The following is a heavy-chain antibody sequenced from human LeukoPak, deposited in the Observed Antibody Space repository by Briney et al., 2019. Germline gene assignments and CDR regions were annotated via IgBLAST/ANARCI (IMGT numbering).Heavy chain of an antibody. D-gene: IGHD3/OR15-3a*01. V-gene: IGHV3-23*01. CDR3: AKRTGNYLPD. CDR2: TSGSGGST. CDR1: GFTFSSYA. J-gene: IGHJ4*02. Sequence: GGSLRLSCAASGFTFSSYAMSWVRQAPGKGLEWVAGTSGSGGSTNYADSVKGRFAISRDNSKNTLFLQMNSLRAEDTAVYYCAKRTGNYLPDWGQGTLVTVSS.